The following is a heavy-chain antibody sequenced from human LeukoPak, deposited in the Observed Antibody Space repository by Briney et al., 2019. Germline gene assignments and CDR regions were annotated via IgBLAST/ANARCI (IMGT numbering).Heavy chain of an antibody. D-gene: IGHD2-21*01. Sequence: PSETLSLTCTVSGGSISSYYWSWIRQPPGKGLEWIGYIYYSGSTNYNPSLKSRVTISVDTSKNQFSLKPSSVTAADTAVYYCARDGRSGDPHGGWFDPWGQGTLVTVSS. J-gene: IGHJ5*02. CDR2: IYYSGST. CDR1: GGSISSYY. CDR3: ARDGRSGDPHGGWFDP. V-gene: IGHV4-59*01.